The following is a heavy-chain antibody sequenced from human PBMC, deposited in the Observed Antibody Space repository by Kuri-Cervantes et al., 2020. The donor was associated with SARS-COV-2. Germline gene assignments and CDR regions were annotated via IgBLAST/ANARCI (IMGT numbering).Heavy chain of an antibody. D-gene: IGHD2-21*02. Sequence: ASVKVSCKASGFTFTSSAVHWVRQAPGQGLEWMGWINPNSGGTNYAQKFQGWVTMTRDTSISTAYMELSRLRSDDTAVYYCARGVTPNYGMDVWGQGTTVTVSS. V-gene: IGHV1-2*04. CDR3: ARGVTPNYGMDV. CDR1: GFTFTSSA. CDR2: INPNSGGT. J-gene: IGHJ6*02.